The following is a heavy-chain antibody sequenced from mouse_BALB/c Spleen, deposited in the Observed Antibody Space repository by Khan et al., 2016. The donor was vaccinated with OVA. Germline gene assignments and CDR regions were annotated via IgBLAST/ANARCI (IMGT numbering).Heavy chain of an antibody. D-gene: IGHD2-2*01. CDR1: GYSFTSYY. J-gene: IGHJ3*01. V-gene: IGHV1S135*01. CDR3: TRHGYVAWFTY. CDR2: IDPFSGAT. Sequence: QLQQSGPELMKPGASVKIFCKASGYSFTSYYIHWMIESHGTSLEWIGYIDPFSGATTYNQKFKGKATLTVDKSSNTAYIHLRNLTSDDSAVYYCTRHGYVAWFTYWGQGTLVTVSA.